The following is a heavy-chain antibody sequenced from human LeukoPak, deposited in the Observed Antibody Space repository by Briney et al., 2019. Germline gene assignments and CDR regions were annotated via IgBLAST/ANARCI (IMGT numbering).Heavy chain of an antibody. CDR1: GGSISSYY. J-gene: IGHJ6*02. V-gene: IGHV4-59*12. CDR3: ARGPPYYYDSSGHLLYYYGMDV. Sequence: TSETLSLTCTVSGGSISSYYWSWIRQPPGKGLEWIGYSYYSGSTYYNPSLKSRVTISVDTSKNQFSLKLSSVTAADTAVYYCARGPPYYYDSSGHLLYYYGMDVWGQGTTVTVSS. D-gene: IGHD3-22*01. CDR2: SYYSGST.